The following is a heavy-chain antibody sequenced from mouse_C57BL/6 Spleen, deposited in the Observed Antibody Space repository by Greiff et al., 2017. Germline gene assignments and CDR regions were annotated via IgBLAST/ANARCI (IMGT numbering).Heavy chain of an antibody. J-gene: IGHJ4*01. CDR3: ARDRYDYENAMDY. D-gene: IGHD2-4*01. CDR1: GFTFSSYA. V-gene: IGHV5-4*01. CDR2: ISDGGSYT. Sequence: VQLKESGGGLVKPGGSLKLSCAASGFTFSSYAMSWVRQTPEKRLEWVATISDGGSYTYYPDNVKGRFTISRDNAKNNLYLQMSHLKSEDTAMYYCARDRYDYENAMDYWGQGTSVTVSS.